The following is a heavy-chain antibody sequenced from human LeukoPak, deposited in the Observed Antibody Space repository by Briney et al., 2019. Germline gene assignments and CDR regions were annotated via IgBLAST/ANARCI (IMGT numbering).Heavy chain of an antibody. D-gene: IGHD2-2*01. CDR1: GFTFSCYS. CDR3: ARVYLPNYYYYYMDV. V-gene: IGHV3-21*01. Sequence: GVSLRLSCAASGFTFSCYSMNWVRQAPGKGLEWVSSISSSSSYIYYADSVKGRFTISRDNAKNSLYLQMNSLRAEDTAVYYCARVYLPNYYYYYMDVWGKGTTVTVSS. CDR2: ISSSSSYI. J-gene: IGHJ6*03.